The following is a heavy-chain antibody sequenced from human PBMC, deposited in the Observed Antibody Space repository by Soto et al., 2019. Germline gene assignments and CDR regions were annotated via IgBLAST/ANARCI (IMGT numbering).Heavy chain of an antibody. CDR2: IVPIFGTT. D-gene: IGHD3-10*01. V-gene: IGHV1-69*13. Sequence: ASVKVSCKASGDTFSSYSISWVRQAPGQGLEWMGGIVPIFGTTVYAPRLQGRLTITADGPTSTSYMELSGLTFEDTAVYYCAANSLGGGSQGDVWGQGTTVTVSS. CDR3: AANSLGGGSQGDV. CDR1: GDTFSSYS. J-gene: IGHJ6*02.